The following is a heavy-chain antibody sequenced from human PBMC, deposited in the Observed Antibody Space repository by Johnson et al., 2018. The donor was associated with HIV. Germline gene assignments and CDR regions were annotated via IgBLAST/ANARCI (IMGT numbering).Heavy chain of an antibody. CDR2: ISYDGSNK. D-gene: IGHD6-6*01. Sequence: QVQLVESGGGLVQPGGSLRLSCAASGFTVSTNSMSWVRQAPGKGLEWVAVISYDGSNKSYADSVKGRFTISRDNSKNTLYLQMSSLRVEDTAVYCCARVRIIYSSSSHAFDIWGQGTMVTVCS. J-gene: IGHJ3*02. CDR1: GFTVSTNS. CDR3: ARVRIIYSSSSHAFDI. V-gene: IGHV3-30-3*01.